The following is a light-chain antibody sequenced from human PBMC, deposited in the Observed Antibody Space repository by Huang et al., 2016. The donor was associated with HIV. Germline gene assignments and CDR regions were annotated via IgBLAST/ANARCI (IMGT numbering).Light chain of an antibody. V-gene: IGKV3-15*01. CDR1: RSVSTN. Sequence: IVMTQSPATLSVSPGQRVTLSCRANRSVSTNLAWYQQRHGQAPRLLIYGSSTRAPGNPARLSGRGSGTDFSLTNSNLQSEDCALEECHQYNNWLLSFGGGTRV. CDR3: HQYNNWLLS. CDR2: GSS. J-gene: IGKJ4*01.